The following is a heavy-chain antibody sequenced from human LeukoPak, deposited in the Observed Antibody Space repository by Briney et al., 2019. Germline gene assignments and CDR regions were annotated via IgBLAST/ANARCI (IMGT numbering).Heavy chain of an antibody. CDR1: GGTFSSYA. V-gene: IGHV1-69*05. D-gene: IGHD1-26*01. CDR2: IIPIFGTA. J-gene: IGHJ6*03. Sequence: ASVKVSCKASGGTFSSYAISWVRQAPGQGLEWMGRIIPIFGTANYAQKFQGRVTITTDESTSTAYMELSSLRSEDTAVYYCARDFRGSYQDYYYYYYMDVWGKGTTVTVSS. CDR3: ARDFRGSYQDYYYYYYMDV.